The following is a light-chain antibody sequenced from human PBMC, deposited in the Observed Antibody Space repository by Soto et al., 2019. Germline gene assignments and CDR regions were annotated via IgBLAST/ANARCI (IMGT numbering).Light chain of an antibody. CDR2: GAS. Sequence: IVLTQSPATLSLSPGERATLSCRASQNVANYLDWYQQKPGQAPRLLIYGASSRATGIPDRFSGSGSGTDFTLTISRLEPEDFAVYYCQQYGSSPWTFGQGTKVDIK. J-gene: IGKJ1*01. CDR1: QNVANY. V-gene: IGKV3-20*01. CDR3: QQYGSSPWT.